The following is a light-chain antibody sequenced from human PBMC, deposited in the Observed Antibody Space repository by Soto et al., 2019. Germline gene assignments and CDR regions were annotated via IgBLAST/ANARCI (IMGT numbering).Light chain of an antibody. CDR2: ENN. J-gene: IGLJ1*01. CDR3: GTWDSSLSAYV. V-gene: IGLV1-51*02. CDR1: SSNIGNNY. Sequence: SALPQPPSVSASPGQKVTISCSGSSSNIGNNYVSWYQQLPGTAPKLLIYENNKRPSGIPDRFSGSKSGTSATLGITGLQTGDEADYYCGTWDSSLSAYVFGTGTKVTVL.